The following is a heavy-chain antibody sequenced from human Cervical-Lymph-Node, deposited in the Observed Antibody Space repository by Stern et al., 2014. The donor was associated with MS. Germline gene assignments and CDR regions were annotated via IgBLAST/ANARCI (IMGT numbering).Heavy chain of an antibody. CDR2: IIPIFETA. Sequence: VQLEESGAEVKKPGSSLKVSCKASGGTFSSDAIGWVRQAPGKGLAWMGGIIPIFETANDAQKFQGRVTITADQSTKTAYLELSSLTSGDTAMYFCASGTRSSWYFDFWGQGTLVTVST. J-gene: IGHJ4*02. CDR1: GGTFSSDA. D-gene: IGHD6-13*01. CDR3: ASGTRSSWYFDF. V-gene: IGHV1-69*01.